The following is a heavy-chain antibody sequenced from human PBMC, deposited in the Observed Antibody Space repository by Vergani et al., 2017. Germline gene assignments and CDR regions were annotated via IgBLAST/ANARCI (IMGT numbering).Heavy chain of an antibody. CDR3: ATGPTVVTRLIDI. V-gene: IGHV5-51*01. Sequence: EVQLVQSGAEVKKPGESLKISCKGSGYSFTSNWIGWVSQMPGKGLEWMGIIYPGDSDTSYSPSFQGQVTISADKSISTAYLQWSSLKASDTAMYYCATGPTVVTRLIDIWGQGTMVTVSS. CDR2: IYPGDSDT. CDR1: GYSFTSNW. D-gene: IGHD4-23*01. J-gene: IGHJ3*02.